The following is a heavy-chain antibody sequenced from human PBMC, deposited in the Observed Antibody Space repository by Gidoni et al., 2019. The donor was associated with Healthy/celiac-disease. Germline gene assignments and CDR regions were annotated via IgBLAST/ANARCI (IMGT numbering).Heavy chain of an antibody. D-gene: IGHD6-13*01. V-gene: IGHV1-46*01. J-gene: IGHJ5*02. CDR2: INPSGGST. CDR1: GYTFTSSY. CDR3: ARVGIAAAGTHNWFDP. Sequence: QVQLVQSGAEVKKPGASVKVSCKASGYTFTSSYMHWVRQAPGQGLEWMGIINPSGGSTSYAQKFQGRVTMTRDTSTSTVYMELSSLRSEDTAVYYCARVGIAAAGTHNWFDPWGQGTLVTVSS.